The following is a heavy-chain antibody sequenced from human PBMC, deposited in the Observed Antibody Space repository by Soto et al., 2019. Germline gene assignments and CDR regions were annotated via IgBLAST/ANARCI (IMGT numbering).Heavy chain of an antibody. D-gene: IGHD1-7*01. Sequence: SETLSLTCAVSGGSFTSNNWWTWVRQPPGQGLEWIGDIYRTGSTNYNPSLKSRVTISLDKSENQFSLKVTSLTAADTAVYYCASRDPGTSVDYWGQGTLVTVSS. V-gene: IGHV4-4*02. CDR2: IYRTGST. CDR1: GGSFTSNNW. J-gene: IGHJ4*02. CDR3: ASRDPGTSVDY.